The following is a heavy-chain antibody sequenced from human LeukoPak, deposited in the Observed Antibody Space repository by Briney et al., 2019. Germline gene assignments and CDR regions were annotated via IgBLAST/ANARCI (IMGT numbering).Heavy chain of an antibody. J-gene: IGHJ6*02. CDR3: AKAISSAFYYYGMDV. D-gene: IGHD6-19*01. CDR2: ISGSGDTT. Sequence: PGGSLRLSCAASGFTFNNYAMNWVRQAPGKGLEWVSSISGSGDTTYYADSVKGRFTISRDNFKNTLYLQMNYLRAADTAIYYCAKAISSAFYYYGMDVWGQGTTDSVSS. CDR1: GFTFNNYA. V-gene: IGHV3-23*01.